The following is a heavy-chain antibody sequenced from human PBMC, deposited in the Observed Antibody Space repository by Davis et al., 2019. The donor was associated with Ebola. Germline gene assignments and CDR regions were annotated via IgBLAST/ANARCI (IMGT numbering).Heavy chain of an antibody. CDR2: INHSGST. CDR3: ARDPRGYSGYPDY. J-gene: IGHJ4*02. D-gene: IGHD5-12*01. V-gene: IGHV4-34*01. Sequence: SETLSLTCAVYGGSFSGYYWSWIRQPPGKGVEWIGEINHSGSTNYNPSLKSRVTISVDTSKNQFSLKLSSVTAADTAVYYCARDPRGYSGYPDYWGQGTLVTVSS. CDR1: GGSFSGYY.